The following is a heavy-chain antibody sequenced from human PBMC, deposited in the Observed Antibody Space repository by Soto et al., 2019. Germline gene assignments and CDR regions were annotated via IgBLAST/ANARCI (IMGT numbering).Heavy chain of an antibody. CDR2: INHTGGT. Sequence: SETLSLTCAFYCGSVNGYYWNWIRQPPGKGLEWIGEINHTGGTHYNPSLKSRATMSVDTSKNQFSLRLSSVTAADTAIYYCATRITVFGLLIPPFDPWGQGTQVTVSS. D-gene: IGHD3-3*01. CDR3: ATRITVFGLLIPPFDP. V-gene: IGHV4-34*01. CDR1: CGSVNGYY. J-gene: IGHJ5*02.